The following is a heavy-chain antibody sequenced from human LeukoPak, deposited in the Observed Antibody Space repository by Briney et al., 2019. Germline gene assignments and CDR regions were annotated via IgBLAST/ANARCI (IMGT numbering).Heavy chain of an antibody. Sequence: SETLSLTCTVSGGSISSYYWSWIRQPPGKGLEWIGYISYSGSTNFNPSLKSRVTISVDTSKNQFSLKLSSVTAADTAVYYCAREGTAGTNLNWFDPWSQGTLVTVSS. CDR2: ISYSGST. D-gene: IGHD1-1*01. CDR1: GGSISSYY. J-gene: IGHJ5*02. V-gene: IGHV4-59*01. CDR3: AREGTAGTNLNWFDP.